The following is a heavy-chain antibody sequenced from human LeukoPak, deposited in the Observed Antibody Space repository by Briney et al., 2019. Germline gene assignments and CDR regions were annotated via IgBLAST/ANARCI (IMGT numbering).Heavy chain of an antibody. Sequence: GGSLRLSCAASGFTFSNHDMHWVRQATGKGLEWVSGIGTAGDTYYPGSVKGRFTISRENAKNSLYLQMNSLRAGDTAVYYCAREALAVTGTDDAFDIWGQGTMVTVSS. CDR3: AREALAVTGTDDAFDI. V-gene: IGHV3-13*01. J-gene: IGHJ3*02. CDR1: GFTFSNHD. D-gene: IGHD6-19*01. CDR2: IGTAGDT.